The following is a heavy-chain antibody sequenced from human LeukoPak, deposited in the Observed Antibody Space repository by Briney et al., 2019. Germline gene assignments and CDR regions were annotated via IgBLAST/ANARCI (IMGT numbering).Heavy chain of an antibody. V-gene: IGHV1-2*02. D-gene: IGHD6-13*01. J-gene: IGHJ4*02. CDR1: GYTFTGYY. Sequence: ASVKVSCKASGYTFTGYYMHWVRQAPVQGLEWMGWINPNSGGTNYAQKFQGRVTMTRDTSISTAYMELRRLRSDDTAVYYCARVHSSSWYGIDYWGQGTLVTVSS. CDR3: ARVHSSSWYGIDY. CDR2: INPNSGGT.